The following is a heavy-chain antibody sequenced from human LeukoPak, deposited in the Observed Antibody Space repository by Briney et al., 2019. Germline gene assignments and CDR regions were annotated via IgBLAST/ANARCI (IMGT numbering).Heavy chain of an antibody. D-gene: IGHD6-19*01. CDR2: VYYSGST. Sequence: SETLSLTCTVSGGSISSYYWGWIRQPPGKGLEWIGFVYYSGSTNYNPSFKSRVTISVDTSKNQFSLKLNSVTAADTAVYYCARVDIAVAFYFDYWGQGTLVTVSS. V-gene: IGHV4-59*01. J-gene: IGHJ4*02. CDR3: ARVDIAVAFYFDY. CDR1: GGSISSYY.